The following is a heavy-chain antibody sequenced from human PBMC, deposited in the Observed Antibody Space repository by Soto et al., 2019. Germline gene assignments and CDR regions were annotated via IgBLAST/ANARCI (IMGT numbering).Heavy chain of an antibody. CDR3: ARDKRAVVPAAIVDY. J-gene: IGHJ4*02. CDR1: GFTFSTYG. CDR2: IWYDGSNK. V-gene: IGHV3-33*01. D-gene: IGHD2-2*01. Sequence: GGSLRLSCAASGFTFSTYGMHWVRQAPGKGLEWVAVIWYDGSNKYYADSVKGRFTISRDNSKNTLYLQMNNLRAEDTAVYYCARDKRAVVPAAIVDYWGQGTLVTVSS.